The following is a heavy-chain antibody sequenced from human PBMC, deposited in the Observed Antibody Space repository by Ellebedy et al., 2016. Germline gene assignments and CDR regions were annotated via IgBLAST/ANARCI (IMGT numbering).Heavy chain of an antibody. D-gene: IGHD2-2*01. CDR1: GFTVRTNY. J-gene: IGHJ4*02. CDR3: ARDGKYQLLLSYYFDS. Sequence: GESLKISCAASGFTVRTNYMSWVRQAPGKGLEWVAVIWYDGSNIYYADSVKGRFTISRDNSKNMVYLQMNSLRPEDTAVYYCARDGKYQLLLSYYFDSWGQGTLVTVSS. V-gene: IGHV3-33*08. CDR2: IWYDGSNI.